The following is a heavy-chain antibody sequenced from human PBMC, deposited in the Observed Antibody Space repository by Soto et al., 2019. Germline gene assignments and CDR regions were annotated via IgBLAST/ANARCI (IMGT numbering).Heavy chain of an antibody. D-gene: IGHD3-22*01. CDR1: GFTFDNYA. J-gene: IGHJ4*02. CDR3: AKDVHYDSSGGLDY. V-gene: IGHV3-23*01. CDR2: ISGGGGGT. Sequence: EVRLLESGGGFEQPGGPLRLSCATSGFTFDNYAMSWVRQAPGKGLEWVSAISGGGGGTYYADSVKGRFIISRDNSKNTLYLQVNGLRTEDTAVYYCAKDVHYDSSGGLDYWGQGTLVAVSS.